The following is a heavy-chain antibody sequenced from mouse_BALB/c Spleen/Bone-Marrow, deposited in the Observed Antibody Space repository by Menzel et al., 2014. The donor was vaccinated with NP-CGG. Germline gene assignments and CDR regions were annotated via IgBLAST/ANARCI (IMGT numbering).Heavy chain of an antibody. J-gene: IGHJ4*01. D-gene: IGHD2-1*01. CDR1: GFSFTSYG. V-gene: IGHV2-6-2*01. CDR3: ARHGNYAMDY. CDR2: IWSDGST. Sequence: VQLVESGPDLVAPPQSLSIPCTVSGFSFTSYGVHWVRQPPGKGLEWLVVIWSDGSTTYNSALKSRLSISKDNSKSQVFLKMNSLQTDDTAMYYCARHGNYAMDYWVKEPQSPSPQ.